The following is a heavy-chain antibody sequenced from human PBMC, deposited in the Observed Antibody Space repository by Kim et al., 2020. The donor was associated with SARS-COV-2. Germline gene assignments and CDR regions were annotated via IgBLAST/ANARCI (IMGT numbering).Heavy chain of an antibody. V-gene: IGHV4-39*01. Sequence: SETLSLTCTVSGGSISSSSYYWGWIRQPPGKGLEWIGSIYYSGSTYYNPSLKSRVTISVDTSKNQFSLKLSSVTAADTAVYYCARLTYTRRYKFGSNFDYWGQGTRVTVSS. CDR3: ARLTYTRRYKFGSNFDY. CDR1: GGSISSSSYY. D-gene: IGHD1-20*01. CDR2: IYYSGST. J-gene: IGHJ4*02.